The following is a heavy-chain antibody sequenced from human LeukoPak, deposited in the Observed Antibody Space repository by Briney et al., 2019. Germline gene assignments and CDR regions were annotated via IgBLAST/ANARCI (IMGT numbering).Heavy chain of an antibody. CDR2: ISYDGSNK. CDR1: GFTFSSYG. D-gene: IGHD5-18*01. V-gene: IGHV3-30*18. J-gene: IGHJ4*02. Sequence: GRSLRLSCAASGFTFSSYGMHWVRQAPCKGLEWVAVISYDGSNKYYADSVKGRFTISRDNSKNTLYLQMNSLRAEDTAVYYCAKDASLDTAINWGQGTLVTVSS. CDR3: AKDASLDTAIN.